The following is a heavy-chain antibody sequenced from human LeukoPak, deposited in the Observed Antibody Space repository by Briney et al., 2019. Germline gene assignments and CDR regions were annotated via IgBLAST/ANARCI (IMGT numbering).Heavy chain of an antibody. Sequence: PSETLSLTCTVSGGSISSYYWSWIRQPAGKGLEWIGRIYTSGSTNYNPSLKSRVTMSVDTSKNQFSLKLSSVTAADTAVYYCARCFGFGEYSIYYYYGMDVWGQGTTVTVSS. CDR3: ARCFGFGEYSIYYYYGMDV. CDR2: IYTSGST. V-gene: IGHV4-4*07. CDR1: GGSISSYY. D-gene: IGHD3-10*01. J-gene: IGHJ6*02.